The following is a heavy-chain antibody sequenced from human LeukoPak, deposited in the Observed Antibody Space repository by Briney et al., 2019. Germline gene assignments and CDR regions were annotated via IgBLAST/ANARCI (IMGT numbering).Heavy chain of an antibody. V-gene: IGHV3-30*03. CDR2: ISYDGSNK. Sequence: GGSLRLSCAASGFTFSSYGMHWVRQAPGKGLEWVAVISYDGSNKYYADSVKGRFTISRDNSKNTLYLQMNSLRAEDTAVYYCARLGNWNDFWFDPSGQGTLVTVSS. D-gene: IGHD1-20*01. CDR1: GFTFSSYG. J-gene: IGHJ5*02. CDR3: ARLGNWNDFWFDP.